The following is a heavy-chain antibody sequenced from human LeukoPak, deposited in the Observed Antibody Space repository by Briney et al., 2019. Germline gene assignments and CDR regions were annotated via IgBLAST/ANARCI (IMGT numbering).Heavy chain of an antibody. CDR3: ARDYYGSGSYYPTYFDY. Sequence: SETLSLTCAVYGGSFSGYYWSWIRQPPGKGLEWIGEINHSGSTNYNPSLKSRVTISVDTSKNQFSLKLSSVTAADTAVNYCARDYYGSGSYYPTYFDYWGQGTLVTVSS. J-gene: IGHJ4*02. CDR2: INHSGST. CDR1: GGSFSGYY. V-gene: IGHV4-34*01. D-gene: IGHD3-10*01.